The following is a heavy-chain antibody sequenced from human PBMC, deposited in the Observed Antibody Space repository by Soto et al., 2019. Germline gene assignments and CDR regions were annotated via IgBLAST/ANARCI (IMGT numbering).Heavy chain of an antibody. D-gene: IGHD1-1*01. CDR2: INPDSMYI. J-gene: IGHJ4*02. CDR3: PRDPGRLRQNCYSDD. V-gene: IGHV3-21*06. Sequence: EVQLVESGGGLVEPGGSLRLSCAASGFTFSSYHVNWVRQAPGKGLEWVSSINPDSMYIYYADAVRGRFSISRDNAKNLVSMQMSSLRDTDTAVYFCPRDPGRLRQNCYSDDWGQGTLVTVSS. CDR1: GFTFSSYH.